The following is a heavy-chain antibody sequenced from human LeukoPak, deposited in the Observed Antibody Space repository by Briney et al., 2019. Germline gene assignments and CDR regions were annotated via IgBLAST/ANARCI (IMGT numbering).Heavy chain of an antibody. D-gene: IGHD1-14*01. J-gene: IGHJ4*02. CDR2: ISSSSSYI. V-gene: IGHV3-21*01. CDR3: ARRIPEDYFDY. Sequence: PGGSLRPSCAASGFTFSSYSMNWVRQAPGKGLEWVSSISSSSSYIYYADSVKGRFTISRDNAKNSLYLQMNSLRAEDTAVYYCARRIPEDYFDYWGQGTLVTVSS. CDR1: GFTFSSYS.